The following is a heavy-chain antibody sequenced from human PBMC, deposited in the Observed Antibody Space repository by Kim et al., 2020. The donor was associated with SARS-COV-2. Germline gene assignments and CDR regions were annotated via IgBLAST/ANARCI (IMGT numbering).Heavy chain of an antibody. D-gene: IGHD3-3*01. J-gene: IGHJ3*01. Sequence: GGSLRLSCAASGFTFSSYGMHWVRLAPGKGLEWVAVISYDGSNKYYADSVKGRFTISRDNSKNTLYLQMNSLRAEDTAVYYCAKDYDFWSGYSKHKTDA. CDR2: ISYDGSNK. CDR3: AKDYDFWSGYSKHKTDA. V-gene: IGHV3-30*18. CDR1: GFTFSSYG.